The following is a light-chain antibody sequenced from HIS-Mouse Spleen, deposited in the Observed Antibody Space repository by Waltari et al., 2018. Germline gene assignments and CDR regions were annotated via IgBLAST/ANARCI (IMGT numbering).Light chain of an antibody. CDR3: QAWDSSYSV. CDR1: KLGDKY. CDR2: QDS. J-gene: IGLJ2*01. V-gene: IGLV3-1*01. Sequence: SYELTQPPSVSVSPGQTASITCSGDKLGDKYACWYQQKPGQSPVLVIYQDSKRPSGSPARFAGSNSGNTATLTISGTQAMDEADYYCQAWDSSYSVFGGGTKLTVL.